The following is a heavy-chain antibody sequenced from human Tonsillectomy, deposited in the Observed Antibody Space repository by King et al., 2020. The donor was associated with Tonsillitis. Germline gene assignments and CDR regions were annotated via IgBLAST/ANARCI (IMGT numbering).Heavy chain of an antibody. Sequence: QLVQSGAEVKKPGASVKVSCKASGYTFTSYYMHWVRQAPGQGLEWMGIINPSGVSTSYAQKFQGRVTMTRDTSTSTVYMELSSPRSEDTAVYYCARESGSYYVEKWFDPWGQGTLVTVSS. CDR3: ARESGSYYVEKWFDP. CDR1: GYTFTSYY. D-gene: IGHD1-26*01. J-gene: IGHJ5*02. V-gene: IGHV1-46*01. CDR2: INPSGVST.